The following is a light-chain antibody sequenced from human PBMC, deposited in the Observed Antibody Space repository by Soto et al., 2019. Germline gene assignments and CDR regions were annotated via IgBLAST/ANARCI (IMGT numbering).Light chain of an antibody. CDR3: CSYAGSNTLV. Sequence: QSVLTQPRSVSGSPGQSVTISCTGTNSDVGGYNYVSWYQQHPDKAPKVMIYDVSKRPSGVPDRFSGSKSGNTASLTISGLQAEDEADYYCCSYAGSNTLVFGGGTKVTV. V-gene: IGLV2-11*01. CDR1: NSDVGGYNY. J-gene: IGLJ2*01. CDR2: DVS.